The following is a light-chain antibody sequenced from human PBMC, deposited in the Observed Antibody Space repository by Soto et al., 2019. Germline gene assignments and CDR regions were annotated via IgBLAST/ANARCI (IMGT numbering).Light chain of an antibody. V-gene: IGKV3-20*01. Sequence: EIVLTQSPGTLSLSPGERATLSCRASQSISSSYLAWYQQKPGQAPSLLIYGASSRATGIPDRFSGSGSGKDFTLTISRLEPEDFAVYYCQQYGSSPRTFGGGTKVEIK. J-gene: IGKJ4*01. CDR3: QQYGSSPRT. CDR1: QSISSSY. CDR2: GAS.